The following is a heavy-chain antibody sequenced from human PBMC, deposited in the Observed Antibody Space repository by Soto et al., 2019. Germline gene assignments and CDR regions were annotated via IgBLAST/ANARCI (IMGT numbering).Heavy chain of an antibody. CDR3: AKVVRAVDIAFDI. CDR1: GFTFSDYA. V-gene: IGHV3-23*01. CDR2: VRGSGDDT. Sequence: EVQLLESGGGLVQPGGSLRLSCAASGFTFSDYAMNWIRQAPGKGLEWVSAVRGSGDDTWYADSVKGRFTISRDKSKNTLDLQIKSLMSEDTAVYYCAKVVRAVDIAFDIWGRGTMVNVSS. J-gene: IGHJ3*02. D-gene: IGHD3-10*01.